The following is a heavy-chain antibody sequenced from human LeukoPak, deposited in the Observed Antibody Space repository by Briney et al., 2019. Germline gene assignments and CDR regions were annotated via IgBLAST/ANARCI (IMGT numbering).Heavy chain of an antibody. CDR1: GFTFSSYA. CDR2: ISYDGSNK. V-gene: IGHV3-30-3*01. CDR3: AREGVVAATLFDY. J-gene: IGHJ4*02. Sequence: GGSLRLSCAASGFTFSSYAMHWVRQAPGKGLEWVAVISYDGSNKYYADSVKGRFTISRDNSKNTLYLQMNSLRAEDTAVYYCAREGVVAATLFDYWGQGTLVTVSS. D-gene: IGHD2-15*01.